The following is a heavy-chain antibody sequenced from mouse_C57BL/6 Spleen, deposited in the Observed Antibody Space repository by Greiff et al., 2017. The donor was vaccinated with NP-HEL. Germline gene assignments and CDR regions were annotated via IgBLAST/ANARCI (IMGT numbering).Heavy chain of an antibody. CDR1: GFTFTDYY. J-gene: IGHJ1*03. V-gene: IGHV7-3*01. D-gene: IGHD1-1*01. Sequence: EVMLVESGGGLVQPGGSLSLSCAASGFTFTDYYMSWVRQPPGKALEWLGFIRNKANGYTTEYSASVKGRFTISRDNSQSILYLQMNALRAEDSATYYCARYQATVVAKGWYFDVWGTGTTVTVSS. CDR2: IRNKANGYTT. CDR3: ARYQATVVAKGWYFDV.